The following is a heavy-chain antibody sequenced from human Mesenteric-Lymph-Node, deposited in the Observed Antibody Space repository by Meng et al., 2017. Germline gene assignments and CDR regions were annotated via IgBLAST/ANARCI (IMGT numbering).Heavy chain of an antibody. Sequence: QVQLQEAGPGLVKRSESLSRPCTVSGGAITSNNWWTWVRQPPGKGLEWIGEISQRGSTNYNPSLKSRVTISLDKSKNQFFLTLNSVTAADTAVYYCARASYSWDLGDFWGQGTLVTVSS. CDR3: ARASYSWDLGDF. CDR2: ISQRGST. CDR1: GGAITSNNW. D-gene: IGHD2-15*01. J-gene: IGHJ4*02. V-gene: IGHV4-4*02.